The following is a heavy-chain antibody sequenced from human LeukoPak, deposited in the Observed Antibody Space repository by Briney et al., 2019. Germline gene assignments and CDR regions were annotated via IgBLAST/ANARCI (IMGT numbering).Heavy chain of an antibody. V-gene: IGHV1-18*01. D-gene: IGHD1-26*01. CDR1: GCTFTSYG. Sequence: ASVKVSCKASGCTFTSYGISWVRQAPGQGLEWMGWISAYNGNTNYAQKLQGRVTMTTDTSTSTAYMELRSLRSDDTAVYYCARDPYSGSYGNYYYYFMDVWGKGTTVTVSS. J-gene: IGHJ6*03. CDR3: ARDPYSGSYGNYYYYFMDV. CDR2: ISAYNGNT.